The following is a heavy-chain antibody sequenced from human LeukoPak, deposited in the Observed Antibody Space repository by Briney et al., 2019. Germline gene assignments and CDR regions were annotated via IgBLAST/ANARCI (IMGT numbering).Heavy chain of an antibody. D-gene: IGHD1-26*01. CDR2: IYYIGST. CDR1: GGSISSYY. V-gene: IGHV4-59*08. J-gene: IGHJ5*02. CDR3: ARNIVGATIGWFDP. Sequence: SETLSLTCTVSGGSISSYYWSWIRQVPGKGLEWIAYIYYIGSTDYNPSLKSRVTVSVDTSKNQFSLKLSSVTAADTAVYYCARNIVGATIGWFDPWGQGTLVTVSS.